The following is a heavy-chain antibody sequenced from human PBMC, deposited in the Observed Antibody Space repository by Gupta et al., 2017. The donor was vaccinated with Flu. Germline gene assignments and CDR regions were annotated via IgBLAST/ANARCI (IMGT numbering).Heavy chain of an antibody. J-gene: IGHJ2*01. D-gene: IGHD3-16*01. CDR2: INHGGSA. CDR1: DWSFSGFY. CDR3: ARGGLGIIMWYFDL. V-gene: IGHV4-34*01. Sequence: QVQVQQWGAGLLKPSETLSLTCAVYDWSFSGFYWSWIRQPPGKGLEWIGEINHGGSANYNPSLKSRVTISVDTSKKEFALKLSSVTDADTAVYYCARGGLGIIMWYFDLWGRGTPVTVSS.